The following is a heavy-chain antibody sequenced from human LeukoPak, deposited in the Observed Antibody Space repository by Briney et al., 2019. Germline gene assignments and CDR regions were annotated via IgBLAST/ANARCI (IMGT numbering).Heavy chain of an antibody. Sequence: ASVKVSCKPSGYTFTKYGITWVRQAPGQGLEWMGWISAYTGNTKYAQKLQGRLTMTTDTPTSTAFMELRSLGSDDTAVYYCARDVPAYSDFWSGLPEFWGQGTLVTVSS. CDR2: ISAYTGNT. J-gene: IGHJ4*02. V-gene: IGHV1-18*01. CDR1: GYTFTKYG. CDR3: ARDVPAYSDFWSGLPEF. D-gene: IGHD3-3*01.